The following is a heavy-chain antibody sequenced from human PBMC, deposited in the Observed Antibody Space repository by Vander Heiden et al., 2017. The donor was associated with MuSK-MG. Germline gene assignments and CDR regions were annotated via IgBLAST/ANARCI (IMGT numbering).Heavy chain of an antibody. Sequence: EVQLVESGGGLVQPGRSLRLSCAASGCTFDDYAMHWVRQVPGKGLEWVSGINWNSGTIGYADSVKGRFTISRDNAKSSLYLQMNSLRAEDTALYYCAKALEYSSSPFDSWGQGTLVTVSS. CDR2: INWNSGTI. J-gene: IGHJ4*02. D-gene: IGHD6-6*01. V-gene: IGHV3-9*01. CDR1: GCTFDDYA. CDR3: AKALEYSSSPFDS.